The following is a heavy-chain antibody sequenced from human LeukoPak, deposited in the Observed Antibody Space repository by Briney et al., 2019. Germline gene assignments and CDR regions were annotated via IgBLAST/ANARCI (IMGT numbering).Heavy chain of an antibody. V-gene: IGHV3-30*18. CDR1: GFTFSSYG. Sequence: GGSLRLSCAASGFTFSSYGVHWVRQAPGKGLEWMAVISYDGSNKYYADSVKGRFTISRDNSKNTLYLQVNSLRAEDTAVYYCAKGRRDYYDSSGYYYYFDYWGQGTLVTVSS. CDR2: ISYDGSNK. J-gene: IGHJ4*02. D-gene: IGHD3-22*01. CDR3: AKGRRDYYDSSGYYYYFDY.